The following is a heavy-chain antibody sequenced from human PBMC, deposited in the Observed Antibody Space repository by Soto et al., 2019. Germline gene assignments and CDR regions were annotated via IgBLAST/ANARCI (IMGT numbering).Heavy chain of an antibody. CDR3: ASDLSGRADV. CDR1: GFTFSSYW. CDR2: MNEDGGTT. J-gene: IGHJ6*02. D-gene: IGHD3-10*01. V-gene: IGHV3-74*01. Sequence: GVLILSCAASGFTFSSYWMHLVRQAPGKGLVWVSHMNEDGGTTDYADSVKGRFTISRDNAKNTLYLQMNSLRVEDTAVYYCASDLSGRADVWGQGTTVTAP.